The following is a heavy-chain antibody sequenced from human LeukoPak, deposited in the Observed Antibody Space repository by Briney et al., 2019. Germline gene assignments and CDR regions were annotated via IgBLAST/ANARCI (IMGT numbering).Heavy chain of an antibody. CDR3: ARTDYGGNSGGDFDY. V-gene: IGHV4-38-2*01. CDR2: IYHSGST. Sequence: PSETLSLTCAVSGYSISSGYYWGWIRQPPGKGLGWIGSIYHSGSTYYNPSLKSRVTIPVDTSKNQFSLKLSSVTAADTAVYYCARTDYGGNSGGDFDYWGQGTLVTVSS. D-gene: IGHD4-23*01. J-gene: IGHJ4*02. CDR1: GYSISSGYY.